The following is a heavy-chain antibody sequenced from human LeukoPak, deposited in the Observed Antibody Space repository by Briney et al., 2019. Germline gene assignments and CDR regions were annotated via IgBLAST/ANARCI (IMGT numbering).Heavy chain of an antibody. CDR2: INDYTGDT. CDR3: ARGRIAKIVVVNSFSYGMDV. CDR1: GGSFTDYF. J-gene: IGHJ6*02. Sequence: SETLSLTCTVFGGSFTDYFWTWIRHSPGKGREWMGEINDYTGDTNYNPSLNSRVSISLEKSKNQFSLELRSVTAADTAVYYCARGRIAKIVVVNSFSYGMDVWGQGTTVTVSS. D-gene: IGHD3-22*01. V-gene: IGHV4-34*01.